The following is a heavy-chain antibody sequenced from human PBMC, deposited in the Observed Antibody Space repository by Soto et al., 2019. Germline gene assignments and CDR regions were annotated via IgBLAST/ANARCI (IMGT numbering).Heavy chain of an antibody. J-gene: IGHJ3*02. V-gene: IGHV4-31*03. Sequence: QVQLQESGPGLVKPSQTLSLTCTVSGGSISSGGYYWSWIRQHPGKGLEWIGYIYYSGSTYYNPSLKSRVTISVDTSKNQCSLKLSSVTAADTAVYYCARTGDYGDFGGDAFDIWGQGTMVTVSS. D-gene: IGHD4-17*01. CDR3: ARTGDYGDFGGDAFDI. CDR2: IYYSGST. CDR1: GGSISSGGYY.